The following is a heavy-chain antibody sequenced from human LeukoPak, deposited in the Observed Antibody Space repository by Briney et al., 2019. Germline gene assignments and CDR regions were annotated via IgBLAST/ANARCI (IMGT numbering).Heavy chain of an antibody. CDR2: ISAYNGNT. D-gene: IGHD6-13*01. Sequence: ASVKVSCKASGGTFSSYAISWVRQAPGQGLEWMGWISAYNGNTNYAQKFQGRVTVTTDTSTSTAYMDLRSLRSDDTAVYYCARDGIGAAGNFDYWGQGTLVTVSS. CDR3: ARDGIGAAGNFDY. V-gene: IGHV1-18*01. CDR1: GGTFSSYA. J-gene: IGHJ4*02.